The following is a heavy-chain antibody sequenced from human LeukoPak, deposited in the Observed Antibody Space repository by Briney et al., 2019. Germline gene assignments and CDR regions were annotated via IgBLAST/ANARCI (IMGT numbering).Heavy chain of an antibody. Sequence: ASVKVSCKASGYTFTCCYLHWVRQAPGQGLEWMGWISAYNGNTNYAQKLQGRVTMTTDTSTSTAYMELRSLRSDDTAVYYRARDGGSYRFDYWGQGTLVTVSS. V-gene: IGHV1-18*04. D-gene: IGHD1-26*01. CDR1: GYTFTCCY. CDR2: ISAYNGNT. CDR3: ARDGGSYRFDY. J-gene: IGHJ4*02.